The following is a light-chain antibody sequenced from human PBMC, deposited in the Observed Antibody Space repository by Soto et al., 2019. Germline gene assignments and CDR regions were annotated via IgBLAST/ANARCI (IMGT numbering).Light chain of an antibody. CDR3: QQYNDWPRT. Sequence: DIVMTQSPATLSVSPGERATLSCRASQSVSSNLAWYQQKRGQAPRLLMYGASTRATGIPVRFSGSGSGTEFTLIISSLHSEDFAVYYCQQYNDWPRTFGQGTKVEIK. CDR2: GAS. V-gene: IGKV3-15*01. CDR1: QSVSSN. J-gene: IGKJ1*01.